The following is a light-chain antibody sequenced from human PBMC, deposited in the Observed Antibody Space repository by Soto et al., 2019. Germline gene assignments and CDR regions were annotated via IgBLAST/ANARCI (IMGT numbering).Light chain of an antibody. J-gene: IGKJ5*01. CDR3: QQYGSSPIT. CDR2: GAS. CDR1: QSVSSSY. Sequence: EIVLTQSPGTLSLSPGERATLSCRASQSVSSSYLAWYQQKPGQAPRLIIYGASSRATGIPDRFSGSWSGTDFPLTISRLEPEVFAVYYWQQYGSSPITFGQGTRLEIK. V-gene: IGKV3-20*01.